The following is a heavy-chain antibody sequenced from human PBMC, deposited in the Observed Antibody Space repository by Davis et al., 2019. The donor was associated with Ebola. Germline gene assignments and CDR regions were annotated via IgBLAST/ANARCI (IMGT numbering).Heavy chain of an antibody. J-gene: IGHJ4*02. D-gene: IGHD4-17*01. CDR2: ISFDGGNNK. CDR3: AKEDNPYGEGIDY. V-gene: IGHV3-33*05. Sequence: PGGSLRLSCAASGFTFSSYGMHWVRQAPGKGLEWVAVISFDGGNNKHYADSVKGRFTISRDNSKNTLHLQMNSLRVEDTAIYYCAKEDNPYGEGIDYWGQGSLVIVSS. CDR1: GFTFSSYG.